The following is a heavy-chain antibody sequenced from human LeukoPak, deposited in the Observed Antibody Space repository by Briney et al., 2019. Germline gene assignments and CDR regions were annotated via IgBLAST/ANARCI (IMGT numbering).Heavy chain of an antibody. CDR2: FDPEDGET. D-gene: IGHD3-3*01. V-gene: IGHV1-24*01. CDR1: GYTLTELS. J-gene: IGHJ3*02. Sequence: ASVKVSCKVSGYTLTELSMHWVRQAPGKGLEWMGGFDPEDGETIYAQKFQGRVTMTEDTSTDTAYMELSSLRSEDTAVYYCATGASPYDFWSGPDAFDIWGQGTMVTVSS. CDR3: ATGASPYDFWSGPDAFDI.